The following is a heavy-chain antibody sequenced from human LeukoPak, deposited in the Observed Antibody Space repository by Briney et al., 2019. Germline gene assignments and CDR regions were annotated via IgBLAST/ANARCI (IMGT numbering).Heavy chain of an antibody. CDR2: ISGSGDNT. V-gene: IGHV3-23*01. J-gene: IGHJ4*02. Sequence: PGGSLRLSCAASGFTFSSYVMTWVRQAPGKGLEWVSAISGSGDNTYYADSVKGQFTISRDNSKNTLYLQMNSLRAEDTAVYYCAKKGGYCSGGSCYIYYFDYWGQGTLVTVSS. CDR1: GFTFSSYV. D-gene: IGHD2-15*01. CDR3: AKKGGYCSGGSCYIYYFDY.